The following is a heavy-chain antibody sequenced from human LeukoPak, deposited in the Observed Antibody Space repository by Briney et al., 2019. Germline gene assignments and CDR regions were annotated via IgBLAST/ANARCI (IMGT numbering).Heavy chain of an antibody. V-gene: IGHV3-30-3*01. CDR3: AREVTDAFDI. Sequence: GGSLRLSCAASGFTFSSYAMHWVRQAPGKGLEWVAVISYDGGNKYYADSVKGRFTISRDHPKNTLYLQMNSLRAEDTAVYYCAREVTDAFDIWGQGTMVTVSS. CDR1: GFTFSSYA. CDR2: ISYDGGNK. J-gene: IGHJ3*02.